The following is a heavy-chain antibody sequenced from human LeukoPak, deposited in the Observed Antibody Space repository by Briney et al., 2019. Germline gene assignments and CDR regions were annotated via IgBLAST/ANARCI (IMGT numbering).Heavy chain of an antibody. D-gene: IGHD2/OR15-2a*01. CDR1: GFTFRSYA. V-gene: IGHV3-23*01. CDR2: ISGSGGST. CDR3: AKDNEYLPDFLFDY. Sequence: QPGGSLRLSCASSGFTFRSYAMSWVRQAPGKGLEWVSAISGSGGSTYYADSVKGRFTISRDNSKNTLYLQMNRLRAEDTAVYYCAKDNEYLPDFLFDYWGQGTLVTVSS. J-gene: IGHJ4*02.